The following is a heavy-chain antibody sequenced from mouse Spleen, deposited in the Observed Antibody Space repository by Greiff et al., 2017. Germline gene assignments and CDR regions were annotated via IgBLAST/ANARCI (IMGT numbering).Heavy chain of an antibody. V-gene: IGHV2-3*01. CDR3: AKPLLDRYGGNYAMDY. Sequence: LISRLSISKDNSKSQVFLKLNSLQTDDTATYYCAKPLLDRYGGNYAMDYWGQGTSVTVSS. D-gene: IGHD2-14*01. J-gene: IGHJ4*01.